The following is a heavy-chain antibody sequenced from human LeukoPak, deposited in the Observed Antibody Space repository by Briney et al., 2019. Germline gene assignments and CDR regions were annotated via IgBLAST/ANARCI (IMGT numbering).Heavy chain of an antibody. Sequence: GGSLRLSCEVSGFTFTDYWMNWVRQAPGKGPEWVASIRQDGSEKTYVDSVKGRFTISRDNTRNSLSLQLNGLRAEDTAVYYCARDGTAAGLYFDLWGQGTLVTVSS. CDR3: ARDGTAAGLYFDL. V-gene: IGHV3-7*01. CDR2: IRQDGSEK. CDR1: GFTFTDYW. J-gene: IGHJ4*01. D-gene: IGHD6-13*01.